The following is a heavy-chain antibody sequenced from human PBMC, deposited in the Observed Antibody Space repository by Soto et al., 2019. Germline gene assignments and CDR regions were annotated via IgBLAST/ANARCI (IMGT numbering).Heavy chain of an antibody. V-gene: IGHV4-59*01. CDR2: IYYSGST. D-gene: IGHD5-18*01. Sequence: PSETLSLTCTVSGGSISSYYWSWIRQPPGKGLEWIGYIYYSGSTNYNPSLKSRVTISVDTSKNQFSLKLSSVTAADTAVYYCARGGGYSYGYGSHDYWGQGTLVTVSS. CDR1: GGSISSYY. CDR3: ARGGGYSYGYGSHDY. J-gene: IGHJ4*02.